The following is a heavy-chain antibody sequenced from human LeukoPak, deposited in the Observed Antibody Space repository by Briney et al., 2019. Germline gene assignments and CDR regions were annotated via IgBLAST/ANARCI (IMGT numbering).Heavy chain of an antibody. CDR2: ISWNSGSI. CDR3: AKARGSRYCSGGSCYGYFDY. CDR1: GFTFDDYA. D-gene: IGHD2-15*01. Sequence: GGSLRLSCAASGFTFDDYAMHWVRQAPGKGLGWVSGISWNSGSIGYADSVKGRFTISRDNAKNSLYLQMNSLRAEDTALYYCAKARGSRYCSGGSCYGYFDYWGQGTLVTVSS. V-gene: IGHV3-9*01. J-gene: IGHJ4*02.